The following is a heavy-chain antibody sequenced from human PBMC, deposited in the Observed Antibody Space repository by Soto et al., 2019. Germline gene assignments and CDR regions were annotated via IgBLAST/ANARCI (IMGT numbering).Heavy chain of an antibody. CDR3: VVPTVLRFLEWSNWSGHIQTKLMDV. CDR2: ISGSGGST. CDR1: GFTFSSYA. J-gene: IGHJ6*02. V-gene: IGHV3-23*01. Sequence: GGSLRLSCAASGFTFSSYAMSWVRQAPGKGLEWVSAISGSGGSTYYADSVKGRFTISRDNSKNTLYLQMNSLRAEDTAVYYCVVPTVLRFLEWSNWSGHIQTKLMDVWGQGTTVTVSS. D-gene: IGHD3-3*01.